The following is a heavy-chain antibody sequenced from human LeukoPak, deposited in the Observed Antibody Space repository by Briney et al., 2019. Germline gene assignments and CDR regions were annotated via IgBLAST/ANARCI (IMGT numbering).Heavy chain of an antibody. CDR3: ARLTGRDRAIFGVVPTLRFDY. D-gene: IGHD3-3*01. J-gene: IGHJ4*02. CDR1: GGSISSSSYY. V-gene: IGHV4-39*07. CDR2: INHSGST. Sequence: NSSETLSLTCTVSGGSISSSSYYWGWIRQPPGKGLEWIGEINHSGSTNYNPSLKSRVTISVDTSKNQFSLELSSVTAADTAVYYCARLTGRDRAIFGVVPTLRFDYWGQGTLVTVSS.